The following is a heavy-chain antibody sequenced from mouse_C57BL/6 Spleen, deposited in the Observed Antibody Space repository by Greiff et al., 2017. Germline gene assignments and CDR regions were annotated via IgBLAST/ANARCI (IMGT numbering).Heavy chain of an antibody. J-gene: IGHJ4*01. CDR1: GYTFTSYG. D-gene: IGHD2-3*01. Sequence: QVQLQQSGAELARPGASVKLSCKASGYTFTSYGISWVKQRTGQGLEWIGEIYPRSGNTYYNEKFKGKATLTADKSSSTAYMELRSLTSEDSAVYFWARRGYDGSDYYAMDYWGQGTSVTVSS. CDR2: IYPRSGNT. CDR3: ARRGYDGSDYYAMDY. V-gene: IGHV1-81*01.